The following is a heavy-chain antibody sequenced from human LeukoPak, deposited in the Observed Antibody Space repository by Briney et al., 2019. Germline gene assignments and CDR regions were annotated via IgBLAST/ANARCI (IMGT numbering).Heavy chain of an antibody. Sequence: GGSLRLSCAASGFTFSSYWMSWVRQAPGKGLEWVANIKQDGSEKYYVDSVKGRFTISRDNAKNSLYLQMNSLRAEDTAVYYCARVRAYDTRDFDYWGQGTLVTVSS. J-gene: IGHJ4*02. D-gene: IGHD3-22*01. CDR1: GFTFSSYW. CDR2: IKQDGSEK. CDR3: ARVRAYDTRDFDY. V-gene: IGHV3-7*02.